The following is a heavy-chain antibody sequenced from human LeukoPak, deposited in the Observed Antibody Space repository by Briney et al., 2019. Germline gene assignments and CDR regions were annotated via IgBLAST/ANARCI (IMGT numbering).Heavy chain of an antibody. D-gene: IGHD3-3*01. J-gene: IGHJ4*02. CDR3: TTRITIFGVVTPFDY. Sequence: PGGSLRLSCAASGFSFTNVWMSWVRQAPGKGLEWVGRIKSKAGGETTDYAAPVKGRFTISRDDSKNTLYLQMNSLKTEDTAVYYCTTRITIFGVVTPFDYWGQGTLVTVSS. CDR2: IKSKAGGETT. V-gene: IGHV3-15*01. CDR1: GFSFTNVW.